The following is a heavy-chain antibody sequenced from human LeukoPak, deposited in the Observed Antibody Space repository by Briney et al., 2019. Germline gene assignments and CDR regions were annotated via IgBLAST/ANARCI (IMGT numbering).Heavy chain of an antibody. Sequence: VASVKVSCKASGYTFTSYYMHWVRQAPGQGLEWMGIINPSGGSTSYAQKFQGRVTMTRDTSTSTVYMELSSLRSEDTAVYYCASSSSSGWYGGYYYYYGMDVWGQGTLVTVSS. CDR2: INPSGGST. J-gene: IGHJ6*02. CDR1: GYTFTSYY. D-gene: IGHD6-19*01. V-gene: IGHV1-46*01. CDR3: ASSSSSGWYGGYYYYYGMDV.